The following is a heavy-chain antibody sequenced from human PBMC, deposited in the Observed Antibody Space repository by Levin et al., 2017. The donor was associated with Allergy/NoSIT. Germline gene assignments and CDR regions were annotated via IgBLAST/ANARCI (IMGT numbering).Heavy chain of an antibody. CDR1: GFTFSSYN. D-gene: IGHD2-2*01. Sequence: LSLTCAASGFTFSSYNMNWVRQAPGKGLEWVSAISSSSTYIYYADSVKGRFIITRDNAKNSLYLQMNSLRAEDTAVYYCARETVAVPAAMDYWGQGTLVTVSS. CDR2: ISSSSTYI. CDR3: ARETVAVPAAMDY. V-gene: IGHV3-21*01. J-gene: IGHJ4*02.